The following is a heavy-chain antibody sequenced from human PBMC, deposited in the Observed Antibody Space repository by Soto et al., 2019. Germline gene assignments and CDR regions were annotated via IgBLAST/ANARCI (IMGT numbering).Heavy chain of an antibody. V-gene: IGHV3-74*01. D-gene: IGHD3-16*01. CDR2: IKSDGSGA. Sequence: EVQLVESGGGLVQPGGSLRLSCEASGFSFNLYWMHWVRQAPGKGLVWVSRIKSDGSGASYADSVRGRFTISRDNAKNTLYLQMNSLRAEDTAIYYCVTGGRTAGHVYHFDDWGQGALVTVSS. J-gene: IGHJ4*02. CDR3: VTGGRTAGHVYHFDD. CDR1: GFSFNLYW.